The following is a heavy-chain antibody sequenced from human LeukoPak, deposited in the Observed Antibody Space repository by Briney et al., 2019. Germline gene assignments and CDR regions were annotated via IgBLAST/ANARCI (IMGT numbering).Heavy chain of an antibody. CDR2: ISYDGSNK. CDR1: GFSFSSDG. CDR3: AKDHILYDFWSGYWSKYYYYGMDV. Sequence: GGSLRLSCAASGFSFSSDGMHWVRQAPGKGLEWVAVISYDGSNKYYADSVKGRFTISRDNSKNTLYLQMNSLRAEDTAVYYCAKDHILYDFWSGYWSKYYYYGMDVWGQGTTVTVSS. J-gene: IGHJ6*02. V-gene: IGHV3-30*18. D-gene: IGHD3-3*01.